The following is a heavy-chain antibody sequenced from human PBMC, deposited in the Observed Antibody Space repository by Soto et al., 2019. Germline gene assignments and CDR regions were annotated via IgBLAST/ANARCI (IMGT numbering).Heavy chain of an antibody. CDR1: GFTVNKLF. V-gene: IGHV3-66*01. Sequence: EAQLVESGGGLVQPGGSLRLSCAASGFTVNKLFMTWVRQAPGKGLEWVSVISSDGSTYYADSVKGRFIISRDISKNTLFLEMNSLRAEDTAVYHCARDTFGGAYAFCHGGRGTLVTVSS. CDR3: ARDTFGGAYAFCH. CDR2: ISSDGST. D-gene: IGHD3-3*01. J-gene: IGHJ4*02.